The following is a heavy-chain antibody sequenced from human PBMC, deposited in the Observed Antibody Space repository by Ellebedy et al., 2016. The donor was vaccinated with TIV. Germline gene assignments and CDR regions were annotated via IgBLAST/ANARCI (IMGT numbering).Heavy chain of an antibody. CDR3: ARYCNSTTCSNWFDP. J-gene: IGHJ5*02. CDR1: GYTFTSYG. D-gene: IGHD2-2*01. Sequence: AASVKVSCKTSGYTFTSYGISWVRQAPGQGLEWMGWISAYNGNTNYAQMLQGRVTMTTDTFTSTAYMELRSLRSDDTAVYYFARYCNSTTCSNWFDPWGQGTLVTVSS. V-gene: IGHV1-18*04. CDR2: ISAYNGNT.